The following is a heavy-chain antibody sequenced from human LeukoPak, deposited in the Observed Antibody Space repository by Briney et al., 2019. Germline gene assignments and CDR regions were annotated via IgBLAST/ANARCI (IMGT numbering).Heavy chain of an antibody. CDR3: ARVLVRGVKHSFDY. Sequence: ASVKVSCKASGYTFTGYYMHWVRQAPGQGLVWMGWINPNSGGSNYAQKFQGRVTMTRDTSISTAYMELSRLRSDDTALYYCARVLVRGVKHSFDYWGQGTLVTVSS. D-gene: IGHD3-10*01. V-gene: IGHV1-2*02. CDR2: INPNSGGS. CDR1: GYTFTGYY. J-gene: IGHJ4*02.